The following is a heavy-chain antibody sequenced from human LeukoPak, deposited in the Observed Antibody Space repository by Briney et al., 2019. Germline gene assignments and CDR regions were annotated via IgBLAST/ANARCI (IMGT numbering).Heavy chain of an antibody. Sequence: GGSLRLSCAASGFTFSDYYMSWIRQAPGKGLEWVSYISSSGSTIYYADSVKSRFTISRDNAKNSLYLQMNSLRAEDPAVYYRAREDFGGVPPPYYYYMDVWGKGTTVTVSS. D-gene: IGHD3-3*01. CDR1: GFTFSDYY. CDR3: AREDFGGVPPPYYYYMDV. V-gene: IGHV3-11*04. J-gene: IGHJ6*03. CDR2: ISSSGSTI.